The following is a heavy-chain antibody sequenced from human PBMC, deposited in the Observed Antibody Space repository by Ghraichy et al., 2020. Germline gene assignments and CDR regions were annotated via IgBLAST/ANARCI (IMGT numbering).Heavy chain of an antibody. Sequence: GGSLRLSCAASGFTFTSYAMSWVRQAPGKGLEWVSGISGVGGSTYYADSVKGRFTISRDNSKDTLYLQMNSLRVDDTAVYYCAKDPSLWFGETYFDNWGQGTLVTVSS. CDR2: ISGVGGST. J-gene: IGHJ4*02. D-gene: IGHD3-10*01. CDR1: GFTFTSYA. CDR3: AKDPSLWFGETYFDN. V-gene: IGHV3-23*01.